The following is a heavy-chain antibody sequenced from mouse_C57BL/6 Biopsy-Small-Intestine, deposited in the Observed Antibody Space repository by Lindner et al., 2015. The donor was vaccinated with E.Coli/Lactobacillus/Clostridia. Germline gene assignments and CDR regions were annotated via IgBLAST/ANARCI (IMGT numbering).Heavy chain of an antibody. V-gene: IGHV1-54*01. CDR3: ARWGDGYSFHY. J-gene: IGHJ2*01. D-gene: IGHD2-3*01. CDR2: INPGSGGT. Sequence: VQLQESGAELVRPGTSVRVSCKASGYAFTNYLIEWVKQRPGQGLEWIGVINPGSGGTNYNEKFKGKATLTADKSSSTAYMQLSSLTSEDSAVYFCARWGDGYSFHYWGQGTTLTVSS. CDR1: GYAFTNYL.